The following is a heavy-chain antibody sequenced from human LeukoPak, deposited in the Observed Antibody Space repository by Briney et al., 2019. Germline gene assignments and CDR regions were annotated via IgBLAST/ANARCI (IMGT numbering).Heavy chain of an antibody. CDR1: GFTFSSYG. V-gene: IGHV3-33*01. J-gene: IGHJ4*02. Sequence: GGSLRLSCAASGFTFSSYGMHWVRQAPGKGLEWVAVIWYDGSNKYYADSVKGRFTISRDNSKSTLYLQMNSLRAEDTAVYYCAREDSSSVFDYWGQGTLVTVSS. CDR2: IWYDGSNK. CDR3: AREDSSSVFDY. D-gene: IGHD6-13*01.